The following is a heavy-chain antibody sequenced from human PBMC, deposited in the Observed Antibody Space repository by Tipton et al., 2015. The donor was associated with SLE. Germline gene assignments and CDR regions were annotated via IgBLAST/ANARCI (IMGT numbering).Heavy chain of an antibody. CDR1: GFTFSNAW. D-gene: IGHD2/OR15-2a*01. J-gene: IGHJ4*02. CDR3: PIERIPGHPVFPL. CDR2: IKSKTSGETI. Sequence: GSLRLSCAASGFTFSNAWMSWVRQAPGKGLEWIGRIKSKTSGETIEYAAPVKGRFTVSRDDSRNTLYLQMDSLKTEDTALYYCPIERIPGHPVFPLWGRATLLTVSS. V-gene: IGHV3-15*01.